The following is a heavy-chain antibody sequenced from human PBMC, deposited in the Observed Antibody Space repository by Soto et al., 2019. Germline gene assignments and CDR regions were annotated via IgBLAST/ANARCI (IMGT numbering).Heavy chain of an antibody. Sequence: QVQLVQSGAEVKKPGSSVKVSCKASGGTFSSYTISWVRQAPGQGLEWMGRIIPILGIANYAQKFQGRVTITADKSTSTAYMELSSLRSEDTAVYYCARVLAARLNYFDYWGQGTLVTVSS. CDR3: ARVLAARLNYFDY. D-gene: IGHD6-6*01. CDR1: GGTFSSYT. CDR2: IIPILGIA. V-gene: IGHV1-69*02. J-gene: IGHJ4*02.